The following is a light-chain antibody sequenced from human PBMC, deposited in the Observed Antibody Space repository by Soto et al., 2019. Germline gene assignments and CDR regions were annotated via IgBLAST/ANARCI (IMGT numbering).Light chain of an antibody. Sequence: QSVVSQPPSASGTPGQRVTISCSGSSSNIGRNYVDWYQQFPGTAPKLLTFKNDQRPSGVPDRFSGSKSGTSASLAISGLRSEDEADYYCATWDASLSGWVFGGGTKLTVL. J-gene: IGLJ3*02. CDR1: SSNIGRNY. CDR3: ATWDASLSGWV. V-gene: IGLV1-47*01. CDR2: KND.